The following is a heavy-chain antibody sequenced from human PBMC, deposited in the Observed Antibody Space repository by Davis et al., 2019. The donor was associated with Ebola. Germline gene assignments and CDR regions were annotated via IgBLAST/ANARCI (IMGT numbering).Heavy chain of an antibody. CDR2: IIPIFDTP. J-gene: IGHJ4*02. Sequence: SVKVSCKTSGGSFSSHPIIWVRQAPRQGLEWMGGIIPIFDTPHYAHNFQGRITITADASTSTAYMELSSLRSEDTATYFGARDFDGGNYYFDYWGPGTPVTVSS. CDR3: ARDFDGGNYYFDY. D-gene: IGHD3-9*01. CDR1: GGSFSSHP. V-gene: IGHV1-69*13.